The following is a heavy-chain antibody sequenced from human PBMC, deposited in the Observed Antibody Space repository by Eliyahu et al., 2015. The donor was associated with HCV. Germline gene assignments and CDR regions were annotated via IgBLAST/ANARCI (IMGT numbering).Heavy chain of an antibody. Sequence: QLQLQESDPGLVKPSXTLSLTCTVSGGSIXSSSYYWGWIRQPPGKGLEWIGSIYYSGSTYHTPSLKSRVTISVDSSKNQFSLRLSSVTAADTAVYYCARQVLAATVGEFDYWGQGILVTVSS. CDR2: IYYSGST. D-gene: IGHD2-15*01. CDR3: ARQVLAATVGEFDY. CDR1: GGSIXSSSYY. V-gene: IGHV4-39*01. J-gene: IGHJ4*02.